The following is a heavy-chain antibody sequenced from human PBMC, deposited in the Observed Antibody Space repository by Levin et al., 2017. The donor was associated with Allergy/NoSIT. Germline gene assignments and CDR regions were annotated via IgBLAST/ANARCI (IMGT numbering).Heavy chain of an antibody. J-gene: IGHJ4*02. D-gene: IGHD5-12*01. CDR1: GFTFSHYN. CDR2: ISPDSDFI. V-gene: IGHV3-21*01. Sequence: RAGGYLRLSCAASGFTFSHYNMDWVRQAPGKGLEWVSSISPDSDFIYYARSLRGRFTISRDNAKSSLYLHMNSLTAEDTALYYCVRLGYSAYERTGGLDYWGQGTLAIVSS. CDR3: VRLGYSAYERTGGLDY.